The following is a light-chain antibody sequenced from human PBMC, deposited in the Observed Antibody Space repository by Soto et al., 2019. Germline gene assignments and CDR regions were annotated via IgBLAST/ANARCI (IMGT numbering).Light chain of an antibody. J-gene: IGLJ3*02. V-gene: IGLV3-21*02. CDR3: QLGVSRMDHRGV. CDR2: DDS. CDR1: NIGSKS. Sequence: SYELTQPPSVSVAPGQTARITCGGNNIGSKSVHWYQQKPGQAPVLVVYDDSDRPSGIPERFSGSNSGNTATLTISRVEAGEEAAYYCQLGVSRMDHRGVFGGGTKLTVL.